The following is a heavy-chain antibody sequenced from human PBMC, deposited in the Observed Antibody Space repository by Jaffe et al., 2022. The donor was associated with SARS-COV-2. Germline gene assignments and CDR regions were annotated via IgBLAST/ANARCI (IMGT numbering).Heavy chain of an antibody. CDR1: GFTFSSYT. CDR3: ARNQGYAFDI. CDR2: VSKSGSSA. Sequence: EAQLVESGGGLVQPGGSLRLSCAASGFTFSSYTMNWVRQAPGKGLEWVSYVSKSGSSAYYADYVKGRFTVSRDNAKNSLYLQMNSLRAEDTAVYYCARNQGYAFDIWGQGTMVTVSS. D-gene: IGHD2-15*01. V-gene: IGHV3-48*01. J-gene: IGHJ3*02.